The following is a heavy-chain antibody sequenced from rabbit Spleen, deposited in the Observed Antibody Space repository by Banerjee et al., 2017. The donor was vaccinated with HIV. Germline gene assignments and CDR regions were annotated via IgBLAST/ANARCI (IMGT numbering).Heavy chain of an antibody. J-gene: IGHJ4*01. Sequence: QSLEESGGGLVKPGTSLTLTCKASGFSFNSGYDMCWVRQAPGKGLEWIACSYAGSSGSTYSAIWAKGRFTISKTSSTTVTLQMTSLTAADTATYFCARDLTGVIGWNFNLWGPGTLVTVS. CDR3: ARDLTGVIGWNFNL. D-gene: IGHD1-1*01. CDR1: GFSFNSGYD. V-gene: IGHV1S40*01. CDR2: SYAGSSGST.